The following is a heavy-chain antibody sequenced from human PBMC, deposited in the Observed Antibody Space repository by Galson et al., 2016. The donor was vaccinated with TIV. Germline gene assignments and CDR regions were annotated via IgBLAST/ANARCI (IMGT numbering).Heavy chain of an antibody. CDR2: ISYDGSN. J-gene: IGHJ4*02. D-gene: IGHD1-20*01. Sequence: SLRLSCAASGFTFNSYPMNWVRQAPGKGLEWVAVISYDGSNHADSVKGRFTISRDKSKNTLFLQMNSLRPGDTAVYYCARTLTSYYFDYWGQGTLVIVSS. CDR3: ARTLTSYYFDY. CDR1: GFTFNSYP. V-gene: IGHV3-30-3*01.